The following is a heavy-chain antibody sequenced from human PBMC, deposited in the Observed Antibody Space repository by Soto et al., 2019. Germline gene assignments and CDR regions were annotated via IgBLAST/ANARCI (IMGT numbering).Heavy chain of an antibody. Sequence: SETLSLTCKVSGYLINSGYSWGWIRQSPGKGLEWIGSTSYDGKSYYKPSLKSRLVMSVDLANNQFSLRLRSVTAADTAVYYCARALTSSYQTVYLDHGGQGSPVTLSS. CDR3: ARALTSSYQTVYLDH. V-gene: IGHV4-38-2*02. D-gene: IGHD3-16*02. J-gene: IGHJ4*01. CDR2: TSYDGKS. CDR1: GYLINSGYS.